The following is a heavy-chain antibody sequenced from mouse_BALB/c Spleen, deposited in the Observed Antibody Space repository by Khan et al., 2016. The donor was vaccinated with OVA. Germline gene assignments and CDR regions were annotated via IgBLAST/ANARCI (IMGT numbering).Heavy chain of an antibody. Sequence: QVQLQQSGAELAKPGASVKMSCKASGYTFTSYWMHWVKQRPGQGLEWIGYINPTSGYTDYNEKFKDKATLSADKSSSTAYMQLSSLTSEDSAVYYCTRDRIDYWCQGTTLTVPS. CDR1: GYTFTSYW. J-gene: IGHJ2*01. CDR2: INPTSGYT. CDR3: TRDRIDY. V-gene: IGHV1-7*01.